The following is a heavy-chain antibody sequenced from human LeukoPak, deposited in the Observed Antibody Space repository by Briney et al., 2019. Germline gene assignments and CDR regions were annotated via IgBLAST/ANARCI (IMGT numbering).Heavy chain of an antibody. CDR2: ISGTSKYI. D-gene: IGHD3-3*01. CDR3: AREPQQFLEWLFDASPDYYYYMDV. V-gene: IGHV3-21*01. CDR1: GFTFNSYS. J-gene: IGHJ6*03. Sequence: PGGSLRLSCAASGFTFNSYSMHWVRQAPGKGLEWVSSISGTSKYIHYSDSVKGRFTISRDNSKNSFYLQMNSLRVEDTALYYCAREPQQFLEWLFDASPDYYYYMDVWGKGTTVTVSS.